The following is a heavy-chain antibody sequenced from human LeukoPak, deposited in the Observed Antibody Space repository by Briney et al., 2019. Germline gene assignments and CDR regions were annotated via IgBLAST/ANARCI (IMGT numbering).Heavy chain of an antibody. CDR1: GFTFSSYG. CDR3: AKVDRYYYGSGSYQTADAFDI. V-gene: IGHV3-33*06. D-gene: IGHD3-10*01. CDR2: IWYDGSNK. J-gene: IGHJ3*02. Sequence: GGSLRLSCAASGFTFSSYGIHWVRQAPGKGLEWVAVIWYDGSNKYYADSVKGRFTISRDDSKDTLYLQMNSLRAEDTAVYYCAKVDRYYYGSGSYQTADAFDIWGQGTMVTVSS.